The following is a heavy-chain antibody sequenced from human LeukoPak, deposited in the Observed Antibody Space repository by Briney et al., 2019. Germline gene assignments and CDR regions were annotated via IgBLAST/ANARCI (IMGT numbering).Heavy chain of an antibody. CDR2: INQSGST. D-gene: IGHD3-3*01. Sequence: SETLSLTCAVYGGSFSGYYWSWIRQPPGKGLEWIGEINQSGSTNYNPSLKSRVTISVDTSKNQFSLKLSSVTAADTAVYYCARSQRSITYYDFWSGYYSGYWFDPWGQGTLVTVSS. J-gene: IGHJ5*02. V-gene: IGHV4-34*01. CDR3: ARSQRSITYYDFWSGYYSGYWFDP. CDR1: GGSFSGYY.